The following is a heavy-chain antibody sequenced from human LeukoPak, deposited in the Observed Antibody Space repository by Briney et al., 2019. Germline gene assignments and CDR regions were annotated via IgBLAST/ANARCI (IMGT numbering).Heavy chain of an antibody. CDR2: INPNSGGT. V-gene: IGHV1-2*02. J-gene: IGHJ6*02. D-gene: IGHD2-15*01. Sequence: ASVKVSCKASGYTFTGYYMHWVRQAPGQGLEWMGWINPNSGGTNYAQKFQGRVTMTRDTSINTAYMELSRLGSNDTAVYYCARPSRGIASYYYDMDVWGQGTTVTVSS. CDR1: GYTFTGYY. CDR3: ARPSRGIASYYYDMDV.